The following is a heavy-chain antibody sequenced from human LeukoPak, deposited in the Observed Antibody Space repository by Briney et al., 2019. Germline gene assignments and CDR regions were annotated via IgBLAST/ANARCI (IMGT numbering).Heavy chain of an antibody. D-gene: IGHD2-8*01. CDR3: ARTNLDCKRGVCYDY. CDR1: GGTFSSYA. V-gene: IGHV1-69*04. Sequence: ASVKVSCKASGGTFSSYAISWVRQAPGQGLEWMGRIIPILDIANYAQKFQGRVTIIADKSTSTAYMELSSLRSEDTAVYYCARTNLDCKRGVCYDYWGQGTLVTVSS. J-gene: IGHJ4*02. CDR2: IIPILDIA.